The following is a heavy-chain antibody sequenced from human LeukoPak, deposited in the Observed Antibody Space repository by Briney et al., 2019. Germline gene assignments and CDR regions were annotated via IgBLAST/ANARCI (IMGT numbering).Heavy chain of an antibody. CDR2: INPSAGNT. CDR3: ARSKHPWSGLFPY. D-gene: IGHD3-3*01. CDR1: RNTFTNCY. J-gene: IGHJ3*01. Sequence: ASVKVSCKASRNTFTNCYMHWVRQAPGQGLEWMGIINPSAGNTSYAQKFQGRVTMTRDTSTSTVYMELSSLRSEDTAVYYCARSKHPWSGLFPYWGQGQWSPSLQ. V-gene: IGHV1-46*01.